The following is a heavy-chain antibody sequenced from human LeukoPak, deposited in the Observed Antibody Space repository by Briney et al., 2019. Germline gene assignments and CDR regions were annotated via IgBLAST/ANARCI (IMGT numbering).Heavy chain of an antibody. CDR2: INPNSGGT. Sequence: GASVKVSCKASGHTFTGYYMHWVRQAPGQGLEWIGWINPNSGGTTYAQKFQGRVTMTRDTSISTAYMELSRLRSDDTAVYYCARGALYNWNYVLFDYWGQGTLVTVSS. CDR1: GHTFTGYY. J-gene: IGHJ4*02. V-gene: IGHV1-2*02. D-gene: IGHD1-7*01. CDR3: ARGALYNWNYVLFDY.